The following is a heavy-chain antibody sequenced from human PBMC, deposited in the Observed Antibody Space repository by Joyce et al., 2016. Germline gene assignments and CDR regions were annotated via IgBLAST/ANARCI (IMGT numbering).Heavy chain of an antibody. D-gene: IGHD3-22*01. CDR3: TSHYYDSSAYYNDY. Sequence: QVHLVQSGAEVKKPGASVRVSCKTSGYTFTGSFMHWVRLAPEQGLEWMGGINPNSGDTNYAQKFQGRVTMTRDTSITTAYMELSRLRSDDTAVYYCTSHYYDSSAYYNDYWGQGTLVTVSS. V-gene: IGHV1-2*02. CDR1: GYTFTGSF. CDR2: INPNSGDT. J-gene: IGHJ4*02.